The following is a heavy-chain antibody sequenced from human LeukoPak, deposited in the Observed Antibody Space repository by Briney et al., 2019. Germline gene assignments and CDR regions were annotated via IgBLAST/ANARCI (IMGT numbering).Heavy chain of an antibody. CDR2: ISAYSGYT. V-gene: IGHV1-18*01. J-gene: IGHJ4*02. CDR1: GYTFTSYG. CDR3: ARDAVSTTTAGGIDY. Sequence: APVKVSCKASGYTFTSYGISWGRQAPGQGLEWMGEISAYSGYTHYAQKIQGRVHVTTAASTSTAYMELRSLTSYDTAVYYCARDAVSTTTAGGIDYWGQGTLVTVS. D-gene: IGHD5/OR15-5a*01.